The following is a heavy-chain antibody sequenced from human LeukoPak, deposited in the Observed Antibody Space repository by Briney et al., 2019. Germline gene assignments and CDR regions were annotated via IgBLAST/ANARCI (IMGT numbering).Heavy chain of an antibody. D-gene: IGHD1-1*01. CDR1: GFTFSTYS. Sequence: GGSLRLSCEAAGFTFSTYSMHWVRQAPGKGLEWVAVISDDGTNTFYGDSVKGRFTISRDNSKKTLYLQMNSLRGDETSVYYCTSGTVRGVQKYSDYWGQGTLVTVSS. J-gene: IGHJ4*02. CDR2: ISDDGTNT. V-gene: IGHV3-30*03. CDR3: TSGTVRGVQKYSDY.